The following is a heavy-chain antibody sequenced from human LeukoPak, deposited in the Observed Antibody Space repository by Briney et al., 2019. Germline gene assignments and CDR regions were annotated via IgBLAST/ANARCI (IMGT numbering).Heavy chain of an antibody. D-gene: IGHD1-26*01. J-gene: IGHJ4*02. CDR1: GFTVSSNY. V-gene: IGHV3-53*01. CDR2: IYSGGST. CDR3: ARNSGSPTYHFDY. Sequence: GGSLRLSCAASGFTVSSNYMSWVRQAPGKGLEWVSVIYSGGSTYYADSVKGRFTISRDNSKNTLYLQMNSLRAEDTAVYYCARNSGSPTYHFDYWGQGTLVTVSS.